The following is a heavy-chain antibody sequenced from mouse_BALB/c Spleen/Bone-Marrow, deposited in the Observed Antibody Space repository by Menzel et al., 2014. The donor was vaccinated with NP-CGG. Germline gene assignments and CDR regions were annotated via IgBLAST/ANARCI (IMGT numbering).Heavy chain of an antibody. CDR1: GYAFSYSW. CDR2: IYPGDGDT. J-gene: IGHJ4*01. CDR3: ARSDGYRAMDY. D-gene: IGHD2-3*01. V-gene: IGHV1-82*01. Sequence: VQLQQSGPELVKPGASVKISCKASGYAFSYSWMNWVKQRPGQGLEWIGLIYPGDGDTYYNGKFKGRATLTADKSSSTAYMQLSSLTSVDSAVYFCARSDGYRAMDYWGQGSSVTVSS.